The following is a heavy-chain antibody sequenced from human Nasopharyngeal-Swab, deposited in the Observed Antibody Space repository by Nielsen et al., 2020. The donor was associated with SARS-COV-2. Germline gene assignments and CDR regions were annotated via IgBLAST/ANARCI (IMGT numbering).Heavy chain of an antibody. J-gene: IGHJ4*02. CDR2: ISAYNSNT. Sequence: ASVKVSCKASGYTFTSYGISWVRQAPGQGLEWMGWISAYNSNTNYAQKLQGRVTMTTDTSTSTAYMELRSLRSDDTAVYYCARADRIAAAGTTSGYWGQGTLVTVSS. CDR1: GYTFTSYG. CDR3: ARADRIAAAGTTSGY. D-gene: IGHD6-13*01. V-gene: IGHV1-18*04.